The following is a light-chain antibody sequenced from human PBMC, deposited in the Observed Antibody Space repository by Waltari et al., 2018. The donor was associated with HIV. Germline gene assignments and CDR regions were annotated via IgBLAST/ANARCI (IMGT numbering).Light chain of an antibody. V-gene: IGKV2-28*01. CDR3: MHGQQTYV. J-gene: IGKJ1*01. CDR1: QSLLHSNGHNS. CDR2: LGS. Sequence: DIAMIQSPDSLAVSPGAPASISCRSSQSLLHSNGHNSLDWYIQRPGQAPELLIYLGSFRAPGVCDTTVGCGSCTNFTLKISRLEAEDVGIYYCMHGQQTYVFGQGTKGEVK.